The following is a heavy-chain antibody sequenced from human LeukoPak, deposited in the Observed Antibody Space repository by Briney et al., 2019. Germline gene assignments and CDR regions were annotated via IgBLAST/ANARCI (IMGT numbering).Heavy chain of an antibody. J-gene: IGHJ3*02. Sequence: PGGSLRLSCAASGFTFSSYGMHWVRQAPRKGLEWVAFIRYDGSNKYYADSVKGRFTISRDNSKNTLYLQMNSLRAEDTAVYYCAKDSPPVGYYDSSGYHGAFDIWGQGTMVTVSS. CDR1: GFTFSSYG. D-gene: IGHD3-22*01. CDR3: AKDSPPVGYYDSSGYHGAFDI. CDR2: IRYDGSNK. V-gene: IGHV3-30*02.